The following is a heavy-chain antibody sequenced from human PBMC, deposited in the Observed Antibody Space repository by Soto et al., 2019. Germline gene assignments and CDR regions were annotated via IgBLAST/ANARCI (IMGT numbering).Heavy chain of an antibody. CDR3: AADINWNWDYFDY. CDR2: IVVGSGNT. Sequence: TVKVSCKASGFTFTSSAIQWLRQARGQRLEWIGWIVVGSGNTNYAQKFQERVTITRDMSTSTAYMELSSLRSEDTAVYYCAADINWNWDYFDYWGQGTLVTVSS. V-gene: IGHV1-58*02. J-gene: IGHJ4*02. CDR1: GFTFTSSA. D-gene: IGHD1-7*01.